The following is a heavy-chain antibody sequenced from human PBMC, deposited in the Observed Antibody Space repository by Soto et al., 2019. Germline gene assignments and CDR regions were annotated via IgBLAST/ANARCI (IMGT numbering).Heavy chain of an antibody. V-gene: IGHV1-8*01. CDR1: GYTFTSYD. D-gene: IGHD3-22*01. J-gene: IGHJ3*02. Sequence: ASVKVSCKASGYTFTSYDINWVRQATGQGLEWMGWMNPNSGNTAYAQKFLGRVTMTRNTSISTAYMELSRLRSDDTAVYYCARVVPYYDSIVATGAFDIWGQGTMVTVSS. CDR2: MNPNSGNT. CDR3: ARVVPYYDSIVATGAFDI.